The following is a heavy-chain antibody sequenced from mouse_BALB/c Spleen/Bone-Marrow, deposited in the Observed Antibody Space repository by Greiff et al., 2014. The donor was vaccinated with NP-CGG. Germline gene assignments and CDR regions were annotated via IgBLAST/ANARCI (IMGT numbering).Heavy chain of an antibody. J-gene: IGHJ3*01. D-gene: IGHD2-14*01. CDR3: ARGGRYDERTGFAY. CDR2: INPSNGRT. Sequence: QVQLQQSGAELVKPGASVKLSCKASGYTFTSYWMHWVKQRPGQGLEWIGEINPSNGRTNYNEKFKSKATLTVDKSSSTAYMQLSSLTSEDSAVYYCARGGRYDERTGFAYWGQGTLVTVSA. CDR1: GYTFTSYW. V-gene: IGHV1S81*02.